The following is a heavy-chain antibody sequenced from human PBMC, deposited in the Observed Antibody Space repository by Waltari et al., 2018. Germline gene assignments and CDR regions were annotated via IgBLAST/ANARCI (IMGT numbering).Heavy chain of an antibody. Sequence: QVQLQELGPGLVKPSQTLSLTCTVSGGSISSGGYYWSWIRQHPGKGLEWIGYIYCSGSTYYNPSLKSRVTISVDTSKNQFSLKLSCVTAADTAVYYCARVGYSNYVDHTWGQGTLVTVSS. V-gene: IGHV4-31*03. CDR3: ARVGYSNYVDHT. J-gene: IGHJ5*02. D-gene: IGHD4-4*01. CDR2: IYCSGST. CDR1: GGSISSGGYY.